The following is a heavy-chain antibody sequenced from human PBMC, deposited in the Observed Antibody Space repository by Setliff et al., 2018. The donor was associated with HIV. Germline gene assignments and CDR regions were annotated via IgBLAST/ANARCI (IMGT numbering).Heavy chain of an antibody. V-gene: IGHV1-18*01. J-gene: IGHJ4*02. CDR1: GYIFDSYG. Sequence: GASVKVSCKASGYIFDSYGVIWARQAPGQGLEWMGWISSDSGNTHYAQKFQDRVIMTRDKSMSTVYMELRSLRSDDTAVYYCARDRRYFDIDFYHDYWGQGTLVTVSS. CDR3: ARDRRYFDIDFYHDY. CDR2: ISSDSGNT. D-gene: IGHD1-26*01.